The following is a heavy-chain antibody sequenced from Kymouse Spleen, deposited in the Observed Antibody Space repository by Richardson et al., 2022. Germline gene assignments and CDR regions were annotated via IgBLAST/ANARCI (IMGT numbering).Heavy chain of an antibody. CDR1: GFTFDDYA. V-gene: IGHV3-9*01. D-gene: IGHD2-15*01,IGHD3-22*01,IGHD3-3*01. CDR2: ISWNSGSI. J-gene: IGHJ6*02. CDR3: AKDDSGRNYYGMDV. Sequence: EVQLVESGGGLVQPGRSLRLSCAASGFTFDDYAMHWVRQAPGKGLEWVSGISWNSGSIGYADSVKGRFTISRDNAKNSLYLQMNSLRAEDTALYYCAKDDSGRNYYGMDVWGQGTTVTVSS.